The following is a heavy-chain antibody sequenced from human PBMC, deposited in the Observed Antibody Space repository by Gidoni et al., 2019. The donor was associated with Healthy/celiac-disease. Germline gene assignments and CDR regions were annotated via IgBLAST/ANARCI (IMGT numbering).Heavy chain of an antibody. V-gene: IGHV3-23*04. J-gene: IGHJ6*02. D-gene: IGHD3-9*01. Sequence: EVQLVASGGGLVQPGGSLRLSCAASGFTFSSYTMSWVRQAPGKGLEWVSAISGSGGSTSYADSVKGRFTISRDNSKNTLYLQMNSLRAEDTAVYYCAKDGNYDILTGYLNYYYGMDVWGQGTTVTVSS. CDR2: ISGSGGST. CDR3: AKDGNYDILTGYLNYYYGMDV. CDR1: GFTFSSYT.